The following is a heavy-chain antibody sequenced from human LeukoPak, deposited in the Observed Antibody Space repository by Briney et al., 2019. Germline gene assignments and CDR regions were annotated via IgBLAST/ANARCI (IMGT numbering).Heavy chain of an antibody. D-gene: IGHD3-3*01. Sequence: SETLSLTCTVSGGSISSSSYYWGWIRQPPGKGLEWIGSIYYSGSTYYNPSLKSRVTISVDTSKNQFSLKLSSVTAADTAVYYCARHSSYYDFWSGYSPPRYWGQGTLVTVSS. J-gene: IGHJ4*02. V-gene: IGHV4-39*01. CDR3: ARHSSYYDFWSGYSPPRY. CDR2: IYYSGST. CDR1: GGSISSSSYY.